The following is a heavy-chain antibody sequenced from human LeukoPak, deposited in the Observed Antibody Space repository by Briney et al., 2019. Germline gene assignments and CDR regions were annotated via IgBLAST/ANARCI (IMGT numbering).Heavy chain of an antibody. CDR2: ISYDGSNK. V-gene: IGHV3-30*04. Sequence: GRSLRLSCAASGFTFSSYAMHWVRQAPGKGLEWVAVISYDGSNKYYADSVKGRFTISRDNSKNTLYLQMNSLRAEDTAVYYCAREPTYTNSWYTSCDYWGQGTLVTVSS. D-gene: IGHD6-19*01. CDR3: AREPTYTNSWYTSCDY. CDR1: GFTFSSYA. J-gene: IGHJ4*02.